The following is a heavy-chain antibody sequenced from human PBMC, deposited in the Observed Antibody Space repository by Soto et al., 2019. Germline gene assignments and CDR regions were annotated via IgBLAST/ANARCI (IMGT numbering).Heavy chain of an antibody. V-gene: IGHV3-23*01. CDR1: GFTFSSYA. CDR3: AKPPSRNDFWSGYYAFDI. CDR2: ISGSGGST. J-gene: IGHJ3*02. Sequence: SLSLTCAASGFTFSSYAMSWVRQAPGKGLEWVSAISGSGGSTYYADSVKGRFTISRDNSKNTLYLQMNSLRAEDTAVYYCAKPPSRNDFWSGYYAFDIWGQGTMVTVSS. D-gene: IGHD3-3*01.